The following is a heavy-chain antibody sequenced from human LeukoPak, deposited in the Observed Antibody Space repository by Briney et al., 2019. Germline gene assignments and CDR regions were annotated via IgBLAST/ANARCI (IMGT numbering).Heavy chain of an antibody. J-gene: IGHJ4*02. Sequence: QPGGSLRLSCAASGFTFSSYGMHWVRQAPGKGLEWVAVISYAGSNKYYADSVKGRFTISRDNSKNTLYLQMNSLRAEDTAVYYCAKSGYYGSGSEPFDYWGQGTLVTVSS. CDR1: GFTFSSYG. D-gene: IGHD3-10*01. CDR3: AKSGYYGSGSEPFDY. V-gene: IGHV3-30*18. CDR2: ISYAGSNK.